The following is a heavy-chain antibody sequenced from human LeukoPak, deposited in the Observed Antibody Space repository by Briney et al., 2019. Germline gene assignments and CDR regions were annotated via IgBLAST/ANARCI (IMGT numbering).Heavy chain of an antibody. D-gene: IGHD5-24*01. V-gene: IGHV1-46*01. CDR3: ARDKMAGRDGYNLGIFDI. J-gene: IGHJ3*02. Sequence: ASVKVSCKASGYTFTSYYMHWVRQAPGQGLEWMGIINPSGGSTSYAQKFQGRVTMTRDTSTSTVYMELSSLRSEDTAVYYCARDKMAGRDGYNLGIFDIWGQGTMVTVSS. CDR1: GYTFTSYY. CDR2: INPSGGST.